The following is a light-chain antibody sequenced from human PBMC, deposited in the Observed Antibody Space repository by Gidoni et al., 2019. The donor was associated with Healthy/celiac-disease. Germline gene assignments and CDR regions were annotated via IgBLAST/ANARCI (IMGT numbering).Light chain of an antibody. Sequence: EIVMTQSPATLSVSPGERATLSCRASQSVSSNLAWYQQNPGQAPRPLIYGASTRATGIPARFRGSGSGTEFTLTISSLQSEDFAVYYCQQYNNWPRTFGQGTKVEIK. J-gene: IGKJ1*01. CDR2: GAS. V-gene: IGKV3-15*01. CDR1: QSVSSN. CDR3: QQYNNWPRT.